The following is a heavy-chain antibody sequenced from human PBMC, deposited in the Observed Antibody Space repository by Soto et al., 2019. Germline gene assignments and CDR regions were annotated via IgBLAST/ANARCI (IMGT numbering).Heavy chain of an antibody. Sequence: PGGSLRLSCAASGFIFNKYAMHWVRQAPGKGLEYVSVISSSGSNTYYADSVQGRFTISRDNSKNTLYLQMSSLRPEDTAMYYCLGATNYYWGLGTLVTVSS. CDR2: ISSSGSNT. CDR1: GFIFNKYA. V-gene: IGHV3-64D*08. J-gene: IGHJ4*02. CDR3: LGATNYY. D-gene: IGHD1-26*01.